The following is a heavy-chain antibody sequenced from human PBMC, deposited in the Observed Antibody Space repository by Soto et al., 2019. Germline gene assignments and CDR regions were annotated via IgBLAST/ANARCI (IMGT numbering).Heavy chain of an antibody. CDR2: IYHSGST. CDR1: GGSISSNKW. CDR3: ARDDHIVVVPTSLGAMDV. J-gene: IGHJ6*02. V-gene: IGHV4-4*02. D-gene: IGHD2-2*01. Sequence: SETLSLTCAVYGGSISSNKWWSWVRQPPGKGLEWIGEIYHSGSTNYNPSLKSRVTISLDKSKNQFSLKLTSVTAADSAVYYCARDDHIVVVPTSLGAMDVWGQGPTVTVSS.